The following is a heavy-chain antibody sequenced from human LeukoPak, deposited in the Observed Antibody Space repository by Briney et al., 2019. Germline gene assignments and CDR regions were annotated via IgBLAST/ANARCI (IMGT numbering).Heavy chain of an antibody. J-gene: IGHJ4*02. D-gene: IGHD4/OR15-4a*01. CDR1: GFTFSSYA. CDR3: ARGRLNYFDY. CDR2: ISYDGSNK. Sequence: PGGSLRLSCAASGFTFSSYAMHWVRQAPGKGLEWVAVISYDGSNKCYADSVKGRFTISRDNSKNTLYLQMNSLRAEDTAVYYCARGRLNYFDYWGQGTLVTVSS. V-gene: IGHV3-30-3*01.